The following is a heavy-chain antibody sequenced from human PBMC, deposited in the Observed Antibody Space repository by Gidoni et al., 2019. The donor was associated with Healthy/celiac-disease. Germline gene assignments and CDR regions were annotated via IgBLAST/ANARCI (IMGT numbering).Heavy chain of an antibody. CDR1: GGSISSYY. CDR3: ARLGRGSSWTNWFDP. Sequence: QVQLQESGPGLVKPSETLSLTCPVSGGSISSYYWSWIRQPPGKGLEWIGYIYYSGSTNYNPSLKSRVTISVDTSKNQFSLKLSSVTAADTAVYYCARLGRGSSWTNWFDPWGQGTLVTVSS. J-gene: IGHJ5*02. CDR2: IYYSGST. D-gene: IGHD6-13*01. V-gene: IGHV4-59*01.